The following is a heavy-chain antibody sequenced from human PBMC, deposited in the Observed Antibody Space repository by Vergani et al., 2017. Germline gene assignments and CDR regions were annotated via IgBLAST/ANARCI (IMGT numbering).Heavy chain of an antibody. CDR2: ISSSGSTI. J-gene: IGHJ4*02. Sequence: QVQLVESGGGLVKPGGSLRLSCAASGFTFSDYYMSWIRQAPGKGLEWVSYISSSGSTIYYADSVKGRFTISRDNAKNSLYLQMNSLRAEDTAVYYCARXTEYDFWGGYPTGYYFDYWGQGTLVTVSS. D-gene: IGHD3-3*01. CDR3: ARXTEYDFWGGYPTGYYFDY. CDR1: GFTFSDYY. V-gene: IGHV3-11*01.